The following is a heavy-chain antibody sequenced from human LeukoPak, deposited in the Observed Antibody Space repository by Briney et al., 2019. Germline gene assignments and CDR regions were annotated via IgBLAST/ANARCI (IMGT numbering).Heavy chain of an antibody. D-gene: IGHD5-12*01. V-gene: IGHV3-23*01. J-gene: IGHJ4*02. CDR3: AKGLGY. Sequence: GGSLRLSCAASGFTFSSYAMSWVRQAPGKGLEWVSSMGGSGGRTYYADSVKGRFTISRDNSKNTMYLQMNSLRADDTAVYYCAKGLGYWGQGTLVTVSS. CDR1: GFTFSSYA. CDR2: MGGSGGRT.